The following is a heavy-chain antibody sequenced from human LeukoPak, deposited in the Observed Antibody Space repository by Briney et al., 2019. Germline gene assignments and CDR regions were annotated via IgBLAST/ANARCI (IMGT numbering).Heavy chain of an antibody. CDR1: GFTFSSYW. V-gene: IGHV3-74*01. J-gene: IGHJ5*02. D-gene: IGHD3-10*01. Sequence: PGGSLRLSCAASGFTFSSYWMHWVRQAPGKGLVRVSRINSDGSSTSYADSVKGRFTISRDNAKSTLYLQMNSLRAEDTAVYYCARAAMVRGVIRIDNWFDPWGQGTLVTVSS. CDR2: INSDGSST. CDR3: ARAAMVRGVIRIDNWFDP.